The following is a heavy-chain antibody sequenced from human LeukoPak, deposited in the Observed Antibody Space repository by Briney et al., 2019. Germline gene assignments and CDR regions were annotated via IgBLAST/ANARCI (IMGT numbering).Heavy chain of an antibody. V-gene: IGHV3-48*03. Sequence: PGGSLRLSCAASGFTFSSYEMNWVRQPPGKGLEWVSFISNSGSTIYYADSVKGRFTISRDNANNSLYLQMNSLRAEDTAIYYCARAYASGYNYPPTWCDPWGQGTLVTVSS. CDR3: ARAYASGYNYPPTWCDP. CDR1: GFTFSSYE. CDR2: ISNSGSTI. J-gene: IGHJ5*02. D-gene: IGHD5-18*01.